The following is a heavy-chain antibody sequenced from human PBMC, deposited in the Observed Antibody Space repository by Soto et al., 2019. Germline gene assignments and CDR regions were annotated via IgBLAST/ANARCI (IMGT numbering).Heavy chain of an antibody. Sequence: SGTQSLLYTVSGASINDYDWSCVRPAPARGEDWIGYFYPSGRNDYNPSLKSRVTISVDTSKNQFSLELNSLTTADTAVYYFGRCSSILSDPGPWRPW. CDR1: GASINDYD. D-gene: IGHD2-8*01. V-gene: IGHV4-59*01. CDR3: GRCSSILSDPGPWRP. CDR2: FYPSGRN. J-gene: IGHJ5*02.